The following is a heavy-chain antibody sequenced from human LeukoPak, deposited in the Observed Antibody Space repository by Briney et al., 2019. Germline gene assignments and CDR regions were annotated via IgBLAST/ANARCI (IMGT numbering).Heavy chain of an antibody. D-gene: IGHD4-11*01. CDR2: IYYSGST. J-gene: IGHJ4*02. V-gene: IGHV4-59*01. Sequence: TSETLSLTCTVSGGSISSYYWSWIRQPPGKGLEWIGYIYYSGSTNYNPSLKSRVTISVDTSKNQFSLKLSSVTAADTAVYYCARSPPTGGLRYWGQGTLVTVSS. CDR1: GGSISSYY. CDR3: ARSPPTGGLRY.